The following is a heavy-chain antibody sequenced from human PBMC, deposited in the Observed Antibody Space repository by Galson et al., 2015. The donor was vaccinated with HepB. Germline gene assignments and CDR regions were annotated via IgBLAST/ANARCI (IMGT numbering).Heavy chain of an antibody. Sequence: SVKVSCKASGGTFSSYFTTWVRQAPGQGLECMGRIIPILTITKYAQKFQGRVTITADKSTSTVYMELSSLTSEDTAVYYCASTPHGGNYFYYYALDVWGQGTTVTV. D-gene: IGHD2-15*01. CDR3: ASTPHGGNYFYYYALDV. J-gene: IGHJ6*02. CDR2: IIPILTIT. CDR1: GGTFSSYF. V-gene: IGHV1-69*02.